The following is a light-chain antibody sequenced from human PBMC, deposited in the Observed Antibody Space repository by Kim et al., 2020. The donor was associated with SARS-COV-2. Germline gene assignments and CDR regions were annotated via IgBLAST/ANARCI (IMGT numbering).Light chain of an antibody. CDR2: YDS. V-gene: IGLV3-21*04. J-gene: IGLJ3*02. CDR3: QAWDSSSDHRV. Sequence: SYELTQPPSVSVAPGQTARMTCGGNNMGSKSVHWYQQKPGQAPVLVIYYDSDRPSGIPERFSGSNSGNTATLTISRVEAGDEADYYCQAWDSSSDHRVFGGGTQLTVL. CDR1: NMGSKS.